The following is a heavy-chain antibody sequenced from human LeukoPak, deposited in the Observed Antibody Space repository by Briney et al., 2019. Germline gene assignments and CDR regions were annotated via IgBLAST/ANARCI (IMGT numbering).Heavy chain of an antibody. CDR1: GFTFSSYA. V-gene: IGHV3-23*01. Sequence: GGSLRLSCAASGFTFSSYAINWVRQAPGKGLEWVSAISGSGGSTYYADSVKGRFTISRDNSKNTLYLQMNSLRAEDTAVYYCAKDRGYYGSGDYGMDVWGQGTTVTVSS. CDR3: AKDRGYYGSGDYGMDV. CDR2: ISGSGGST. J-gene: IGHJ6*02. D-gene: IGHD3-10*01.